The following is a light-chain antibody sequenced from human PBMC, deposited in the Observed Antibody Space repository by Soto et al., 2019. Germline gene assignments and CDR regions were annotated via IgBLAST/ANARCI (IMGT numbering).Light chain of an antibody. CDR3: QKLNAYPPWT. Sequence: QLTQSPSSLAASFGDRVTITCRASQGISSNLAWYQQKPGRAPKLLILGASTLQSGVPSRFSGSGSGTDFTLTISSLQHDDFATYFCQKLNAYPPWTFGQGTKVDSK. J-gene: IGKJ1*01. CDR1: QGISSN. V-gene: IGKV1-9*01. CDR2: GAS.